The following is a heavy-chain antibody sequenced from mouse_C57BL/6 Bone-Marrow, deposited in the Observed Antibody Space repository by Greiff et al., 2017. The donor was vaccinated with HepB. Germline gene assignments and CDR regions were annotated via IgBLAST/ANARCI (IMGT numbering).Heavy chain of an antibody. D-gene: IGHD2-3*01. CDR1: GYSFTSYY. J-gene: IGHJ3*01. CDR3: ARDGYYLAWFAY. CDR2: IYPGSGNT. V-gene: IGHV1-66*01. Sequence: QVQLQQSGPELVKPGASVKISCKASGYSFTSYYIHWVKQRPGQGLEWIGWIYPGSGNTKYNEKFKGKATLTADTSSSTAYMQLSSLTSEDSAVYYCARDGYYLAWFAYWGQGTLVTVSA.